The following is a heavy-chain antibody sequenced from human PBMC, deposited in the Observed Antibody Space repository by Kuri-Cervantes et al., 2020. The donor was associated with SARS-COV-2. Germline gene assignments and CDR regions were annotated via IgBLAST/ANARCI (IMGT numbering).Heavy chain of an antibody. CDR2: INHSGST. V-gene: IGHV4-39*07. CDR1: GGSISSSSYY. CDR3: ARGDIVVVVASLKYYYGMDV. D-gene: IGHD2-15*01. Sequence: GSLRLSCTVSGGSISSSSYYWSWIRQPPGKGLEWIGEINHSGSTNYNPSLKSRVTISVDTSKNQFSLKLSSVTAADTAVYYCARGDIVVVVASLKYYYGMDVWGQGATVTVSS. J-gene: IGHJ6*02.